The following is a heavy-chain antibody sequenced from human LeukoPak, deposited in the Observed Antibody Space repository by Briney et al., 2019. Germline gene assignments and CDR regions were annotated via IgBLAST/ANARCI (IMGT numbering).Heavy chain of an antibody. CDR1: AFPFSRSA. Sequence: GGSLRPSCAASAFPFSRSAMCGVRQAPGKGLEWVSVISGGGITNYADSVKGRFTISRDNSNNTLSLQMNSLRVEDTAVYYCAKGGSTVTTEDVVDYWGQGTLVTVSS. V-gene: IGHV3-23*01. J-gene: IGHJ4*02. D-gene: IGHD4-17*01. CDR2: ISGGGIT. CDR3: AKGGSTVTTEDVVDY.